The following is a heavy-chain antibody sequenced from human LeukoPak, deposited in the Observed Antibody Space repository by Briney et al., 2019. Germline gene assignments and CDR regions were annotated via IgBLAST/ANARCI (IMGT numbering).Heavy chain of an antibody. V-gene: IGHV3-7*03. CDR1: GFSFSTYW. J-gene: IGHJ4*02. Sequence: PGGSLRLSSAASGFSFSTYWMSWVRQAPGKGLEWVANIRQGGSEKHYVDSVKGRFTISRDDAKNSLYLQTTSLRAEDTAVYYCARDRGWTAAAGQTYYFDGWGQGTLVTVSS. CDR3: ARDRGWTAAAGQTYYFDG. CDR2: IRQGGSEK. D-gene: IGHD6-13*01.